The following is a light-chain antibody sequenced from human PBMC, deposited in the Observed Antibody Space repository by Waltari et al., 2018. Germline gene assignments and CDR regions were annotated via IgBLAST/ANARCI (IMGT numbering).Light chain of an antibody. Sequence: EIVLTPSPATLSLSPGQRATLSCRSSQSVSKYLAWYQQQPGQAPRLLIYDASNRATGIPARFSGSGSGTDFILTISSLEPEDFAVYYCQQRSTWPPFTFGPGTTLDI. CDR1: QSVSKY. CDR2: DAS. J-gene: IGKJ3*01. CDR3: QQRSTWPPFT. V-gene: IGKV3-11*01.